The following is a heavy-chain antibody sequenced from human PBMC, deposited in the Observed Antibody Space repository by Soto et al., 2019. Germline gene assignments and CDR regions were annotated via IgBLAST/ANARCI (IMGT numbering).Heavy chain of an antibody. CDR1: GFTFIDYS. D-gene: IGHD4-17*01. J-gene: IGHJ4*01. Sequence: EEQLLLSGGGLIQPGGSLRLSCAASGFTFIDYSMAWVRQNPERVLEWVSGMSIGYEKTFYADSVKGRFTVSRDRSKNTVDLQMNNLRAGDTAMYYFARWNGYGDWWGHRTRVTVSS. CDR3: ARWNGYGDW. V-gene: IGHV3-23*01. CDR2: MSIGYEKT.